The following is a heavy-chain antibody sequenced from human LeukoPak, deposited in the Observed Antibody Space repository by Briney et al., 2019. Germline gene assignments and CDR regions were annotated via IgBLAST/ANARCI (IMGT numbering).Heavy chain of an antibody. CDR1: GYTFTSYY. CDR3: ARGHVDIVATIQFDY. D-gene: IGHD5-12*01. Sequence: ASVKVSCKASGYTFTSYYMHWVRQAPGQGLEWMGWINPNSGGTNYAQKFQGRVTMTRDTSISTAYMELSRLRSDDTAVYYCARGHVDIVATIQFDYWGQGTLVTVSS. J-gene: IGHJ4*02. V-gene: IGHV1-2*02. CDR2: INPNSGGT.